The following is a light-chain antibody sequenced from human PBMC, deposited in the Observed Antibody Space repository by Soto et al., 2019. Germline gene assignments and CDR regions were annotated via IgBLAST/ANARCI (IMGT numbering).Light chain of an antibody. CDR1: QSISIY. J-gene: IGKJ4*01. CDR3: QQYFLHPLT. CDR2: DAS. V-gene: IGKV1-8*01. Sequence: AIRLTQSPSSLSATAGDRVTITCRASQSISIYLAWYQQKPGKAPELLIYDASTLQHGDPSRFSGSGFGTEFTLTISRLQSEDFATYYCQQYFLHPLTFGGGTRVELK.